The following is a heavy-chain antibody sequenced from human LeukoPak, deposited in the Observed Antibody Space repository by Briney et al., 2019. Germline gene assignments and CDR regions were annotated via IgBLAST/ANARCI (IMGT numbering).Heavy chain of an antibody. CDR2: IIPILGIA. J-gene: IGHJ4*02. CDR3: ARDGLGGVGATYLDY. V-gene: IGHV1-69*04. D-gene: IGHD1-26*01. Sequence: GASVKVSCKASGGTFSSYTISWVRQAPGQGLEWMGRIIPILGIANYAQKFQGRVTITADKSTSTAYMELSSLRSEDTAVYYCARDGLGGVGATYLDYWGQGTLVTVSS. CDR1: GGTFSSYT.